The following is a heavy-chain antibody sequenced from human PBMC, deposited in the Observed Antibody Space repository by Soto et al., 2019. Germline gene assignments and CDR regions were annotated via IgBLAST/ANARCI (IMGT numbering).Heavy chain of an antibody. V-gene: IGHV1-18*04. CDR2: INPYNGKT. J-gene: IGHJ4*02. Sequence: ASVKVSCKTSGYKFINYGIGWVRQAPGQGLEWMGWINPYNGKTNYADKFQGRLTMTTDTSTSSAYMEVRSLRSDDTAIYYCARDQINFLLDYWGQGSLVTVSS. CDR3: ARDQINFLLDY. CDR1: GYKFINYG.